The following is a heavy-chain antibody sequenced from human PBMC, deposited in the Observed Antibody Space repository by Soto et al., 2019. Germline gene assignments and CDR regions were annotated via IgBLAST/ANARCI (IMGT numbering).Heavy chain of an antibody. V-gene: IGHV1-69*13. D-gene: IGHD6-13*01. Sequence: VASVKVSCKASGGTFSSYAISWVRQAPGQGLEWMGGIIPIFGTANYAQKFQGRVTITADESTSTAYMELSSLRSEDTAVYYCARDHPGYSSSWYDPWGQGTLVTVSS. J-gene: IGHJ5*02. CDR1: GGTFSSYA. CDR2: IIPIFGTA. CDR3: ARDHPGYSSSWYDP.